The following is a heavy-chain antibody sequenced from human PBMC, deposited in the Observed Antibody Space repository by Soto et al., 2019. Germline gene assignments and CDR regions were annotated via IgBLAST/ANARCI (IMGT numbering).Heavy chain of an antibody. CDR2: IYHSGST. V-gene: IGHV4-30-2*01. D-gene: IGHD1-26*01. J-gene: IGHJ6*02. CDR1: GGSISSGGYS. CDR3: HARGPLPTARNGEYYYYGMDV. Sequence: QLQLQESGSGLVKPSQTLSLTCAVSGGSISSGGYSWSWIRQPPGKGLEWIGYIYHSGSTYYNPSLKSRVTIPVDRSNNQFSLKLRSVTAAAAAEYYCHARGPLPTARNGEYYYYGMDVWGQGTTVTVSS.